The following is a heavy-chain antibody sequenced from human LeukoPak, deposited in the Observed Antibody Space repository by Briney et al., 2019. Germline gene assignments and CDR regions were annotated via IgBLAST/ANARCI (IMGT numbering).Heavy chain of an antibody. CDR2: IYGST. CDR3: ARGDQLPTRFDY. CDR1: GGSISSNSYY. D-gene: IGHD2-2*01. Sequence: KTSETLSLTCTVSGGSISSNSYYWGWIRQPPGKGLEWIGSIYGSTYYNPSLKSRVTISVDTSKNQFSLKLSSVTAADTAVYYCARGDQLPTRFDYWGQGTLVTVSS. J-gene: IGHJ4*02. V-gene: IGHV4-39*07.